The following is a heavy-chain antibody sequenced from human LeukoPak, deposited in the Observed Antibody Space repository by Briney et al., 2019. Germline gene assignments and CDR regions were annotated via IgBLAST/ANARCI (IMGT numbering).Heavy chain of an antibody. CDR3: ARDKSGSASGSGRYDY. D-gene: IGHD1-26*01. CDR2: IYPGDSDT. V-gene: IGHV5-51*01. Sequence: GESLKISCKASGYSFTSYWIAWVRQMPGKGLEWMGIIYPGDSDTRYSPSFRGQVTISADKSISTAYLQWSSLKASDTAMYYCARDKSGSASGSGRYDYWGQGTLVTVSS. CDR1: GYSFTSYW. J-gene: IGHJ4*02.